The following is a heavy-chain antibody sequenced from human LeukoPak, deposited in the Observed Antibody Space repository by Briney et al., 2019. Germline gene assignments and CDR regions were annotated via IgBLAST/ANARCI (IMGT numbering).Heavy chain of an antibody. V-gene: IGHV4-59*08. CDR2: IYYIGRT. J-gene: IGHJ3*01. CDR3: TGLLDNDSSGDPDTFDL. CDR1: CGSITIHF. Sequence: SETLPLTCTVSCGSITIHFSGWIRQAPGKGLEWIGFIYYIGRTKYNPSLQSRVTISRDTSEKKSSLKVNSVTAADTAVYYCTGLLDNDSSGDPDTFDLWGQGTVVTVSS. D-gene: IGHD3-22*01.